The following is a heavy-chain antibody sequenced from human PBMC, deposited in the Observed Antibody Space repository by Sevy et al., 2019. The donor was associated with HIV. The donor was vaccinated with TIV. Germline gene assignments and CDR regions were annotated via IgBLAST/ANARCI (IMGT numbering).Heavy chain of an antibody. V-gene: IGHV3-23*01. J-gene: IGHJ3*02. CDR1: GFSFVTYA. D-gene: IGHD3-22*01. CDR2: ISGSGGST. CDR3: AKDVYDSSGYYPMGAFDI. Sequence: GGSLRLPCAASGFSFVTYAMSWVHQPPGKGLEWVSGISGSGGSTYYADSVKGRFTISRDNSKNTLYLQMNSLRAEDTAVYYCAKDVYDSSGYYPMGAFDIWGQGTMVTVSS.